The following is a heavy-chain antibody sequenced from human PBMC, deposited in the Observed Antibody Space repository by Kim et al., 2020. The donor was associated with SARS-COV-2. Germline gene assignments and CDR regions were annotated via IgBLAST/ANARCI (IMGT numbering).Heavy chain of an antibody. V-gene: IGHV4-34*01. Sequence: NYNPSLKSRVTISVDTTKNQFSLKLSSVTAADTAVYYCARGTEHYGWFDPWGQGTLVTVSS. D-gene: IGHD3-10*01. J-gene: IGHJ5*02. CDR3: ARGTEHYGWFDP.